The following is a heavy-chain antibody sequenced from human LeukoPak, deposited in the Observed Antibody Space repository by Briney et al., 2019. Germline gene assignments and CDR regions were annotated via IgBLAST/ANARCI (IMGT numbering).Heavy chain of an antibody. CDR3: TRRDYYDSSGYYDY. CDR1: GFTFSGSA. CDR2: IRSKANSYAT. Sequence: GGSLKLSCAASGFTFSGSAMHWVRQASGKGLEWVGRIRSKANSYATAYAASVKGRFTISRDDSKNTAYLQMNSLKIEDTAVYYCTRRDYYDSSGYYDYWGQGTLVTVSS. V-gene: IGHV3-73*01. J-gene: IGHJ4*02. D-gene: IGHD3-22*01.